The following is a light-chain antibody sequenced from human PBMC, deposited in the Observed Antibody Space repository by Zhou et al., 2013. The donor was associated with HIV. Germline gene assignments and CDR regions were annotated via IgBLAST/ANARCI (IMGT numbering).Light chain of an antibody. J-gene: IGLJ2*01. CDR3: QSYDSSLSGVV. Sequence: QSVLTQPPSVSGAPGQRVTISCTGSSSNIGAGYDVHWYQQLPGTAPKLLIYGNSNRPSGVPDRFSGSKSGTSASLAITGLQAEDEADYYCQSYDSSLSGVVFGGGPRLTV. CDR1: SSNIGAGYD. V-gene: IGLV1-40*01. CDR2: GNS.